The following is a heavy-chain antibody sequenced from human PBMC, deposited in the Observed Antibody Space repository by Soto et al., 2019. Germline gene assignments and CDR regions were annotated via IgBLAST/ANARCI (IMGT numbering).Heavy chain of an antibody. CDR2: ISAYNGNT. CDR3: ARGPNYDILTGNYDGMDV. D-gene: IGHD3-9*01. V-gene: IGHV1-18*01. CDR1: GYTFSSYG. Sequence: QVQLVQSGAEVKKPGASVKVSCKASGYTFSSYGISWVRQAPGRGLEWMGWISAYNGNTNYAQKLQGRVTMTTDTSTSTAYMELRSLRSDDTAVYYCARGPNYDILTGNYDGMDVWGQGTTVTVSS. J-gene: IGHJ6*02.